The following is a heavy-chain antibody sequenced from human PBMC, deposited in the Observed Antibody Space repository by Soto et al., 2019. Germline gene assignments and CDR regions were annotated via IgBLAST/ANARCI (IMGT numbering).Heavy chain of an antibody. CDR1: GGSFSDYY. D-gene: IGHD5-18*01. V-gene: IGHV4-34*01. J-gene: IGHJ5*02. CDR2: INQSGNT. CDR3: ARGAETALVRGYNWFDP. Sequence: QVQLQQWGAGLLKPSETLSLTCAIYGGSFSDYYWSWIRQPPGKGLEWIGEINQSGNTNYNPSLKSRVTMSVDTSQNQVSLRLNSVTAADTAVYYCARGAETALVRGYNWFDPWGQGTLFTVSS.